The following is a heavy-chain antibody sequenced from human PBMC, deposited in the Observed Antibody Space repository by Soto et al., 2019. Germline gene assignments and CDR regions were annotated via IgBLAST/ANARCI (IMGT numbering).Heavy chain of an antibody. V-gene: IGHV1-46*01. CDR1: GYIFSHYY. D-gene: IGHD1-1*01. J-gene: IGHJ4*02. Sequence: QVQLLQSGAEVRKPGASVSISCKASGYIFSHYYMSWVRHAPGQGREWMGKINPDGGATTFARNFQGRLTLTSDASTGTAYMQLSGLTSDDTAVYYCARGRRYTFWGQGTLVSVSS. CDR3: ARGRRYTF. CDR2: INPDGGAT.